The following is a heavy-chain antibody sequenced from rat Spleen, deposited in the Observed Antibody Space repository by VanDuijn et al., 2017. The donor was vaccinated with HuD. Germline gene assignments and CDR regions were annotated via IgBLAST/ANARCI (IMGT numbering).Heavy chain of an antibody. J-gene: IGHJ3*01. D-gene: IGHD1-12*02. CDR1: GLSFSNYD. V-gene: IGHV5-25*01. Sequence: EVQLVESGGGLVQPGRSMKLSCAASGLSFSNYDMAWVRQAPTKGLEWVASISPSGGNTYYRDSVKGRFTISRDNAKNTLYLQMDSLRSEDTATYYCARYGSYDNWFAYWGQGTLVTVSS. CDR3: ARYGSYDNWFAY. CDR2: ISPSGGNT.